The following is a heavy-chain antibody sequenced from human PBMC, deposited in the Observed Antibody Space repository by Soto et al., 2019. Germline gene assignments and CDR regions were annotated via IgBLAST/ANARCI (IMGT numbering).Heavy chain of an antibody. V-gene: IGHV4-31*03. D-gene: IGHD2-2*01. Sequence: SLTCTVSGDSISSGAYYWTWIRQHPGKGLEWIGYIYYSGSTYYNPSLKSRVTISLDTSKNHFSLNLNSATAADTAVYYCARRVCSSSSCFFDPWGQGTLVTVSS. CDR3: ARRVCSSSSCFFDP. CDR2: IYYSGST. CDR1: GDSISSGAYY. J-gene: IGHJ5*02.